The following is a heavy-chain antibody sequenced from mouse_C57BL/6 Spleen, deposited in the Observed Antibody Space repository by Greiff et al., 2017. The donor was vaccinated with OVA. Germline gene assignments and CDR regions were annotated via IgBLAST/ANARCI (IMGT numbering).Heavy chain of an antibody. V-gene: IGHV5-6*01. D-gene: IGHD3-2*02. J-gene: IGHJ4*01. CDR3: AGHDSSGYPAMDY. CDR1: GFTFSSYG. Sequence: EVMLVESGGDLVKPGGSLKLSCAASGFTFSSYGMSLVRQTPDKRLEWVATISSGGSYTYYPDSVKGRFTISRDNAKNTLYLQMSSLKSEDTAMYYCAGHDSSGYPAMDYWGQGTSVTVSS. CDR2: ISSGGSYT.